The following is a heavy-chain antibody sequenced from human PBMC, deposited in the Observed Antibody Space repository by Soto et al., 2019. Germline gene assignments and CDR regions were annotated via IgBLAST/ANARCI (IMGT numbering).Heavy chain of an antibody. J-gene: IGHJ4*02. CDR2: INNDGSGT. D-gene: IGHD3-9*01. CDR1: GFTFSTYW. Sequence: PGGSLRLSCAASGFTFSTYWMHWLRQVPGKGPVWVSRINNDGSGTAYADSVRGRFTISRDNARNTFYLQMNSLRAEDTAVYYCARGGILTVGNFDFWGPGTLVTVSS. V-gene: IGHV3-74*01. CDR3: ARGGILTVGNFDF.